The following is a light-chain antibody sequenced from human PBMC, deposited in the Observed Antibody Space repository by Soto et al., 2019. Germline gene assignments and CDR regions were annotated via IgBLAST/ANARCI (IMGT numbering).Light chain of an antibody. CDR2: GAS. Sequence: EIVMTQSPASLSVSPGDGATLSCRASHGVARNVAWYQQKPGQGPRLLIHGASTRAVGVPARFSGSGSGTDFTLTISSLQSEDFAVYYCQQYHNWPPQYTFGQGTKQQIK. J-gene: IGKJ2*01. V-gene: IGKV3-15*01. CDR1: HGVARN. CDR3: QQYHNWPPQYT.